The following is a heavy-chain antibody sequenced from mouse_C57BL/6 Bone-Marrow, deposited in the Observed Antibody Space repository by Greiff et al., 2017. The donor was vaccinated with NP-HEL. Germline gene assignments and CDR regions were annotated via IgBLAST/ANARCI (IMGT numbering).Heavy chain of an antibody. CDR2: ISDGGSYT. Sequence: EVKLEESGGGLVKPGGSLKLSCAASGFTFSSYAMSWVRQTPEKRLEWVATISDGGSYTYYPDNVKGRFTISRDNAKNNLYLQMSHLKSEDTAMYYCAREVGYGYGYWGQGTTLTVSS. D-gene: IGHD2-2*01. CDR3: AREVGYGYGY. CDR1: GFTFSSYA. V-gene: IGHV5-4*01. J-gene: IGHJ2*01.